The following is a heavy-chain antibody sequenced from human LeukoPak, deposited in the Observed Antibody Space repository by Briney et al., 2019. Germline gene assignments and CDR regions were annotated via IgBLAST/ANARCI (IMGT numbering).Heavy chain of an antibody. D-gene: IGHD1-26*01. CDR3: ARAGISGSYALELDY. CDR1: GGSISSYY. Sequence: SETLSLTCTVSGGSISSYYWSWIRRPPGKGLEWIGYIYYSGSTNYNPSLKSRVTISVDTSKNQFSLKLSSVTAADTAVYYCARAGISGSYALELDYWGQGTLVTVSS. CDR2: IYYSGST. V-gene: IGHV4-59*01. J-gene: IGHJ4*02.